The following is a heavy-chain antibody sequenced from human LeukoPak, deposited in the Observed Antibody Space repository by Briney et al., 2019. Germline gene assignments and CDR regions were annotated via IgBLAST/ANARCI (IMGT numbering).Heavy chain of an antibody. D-gene: IGHD3-22*01. V-gene: IGHV4-39*01. CDR1: RGSISSNSYH. CDR3: ARHYYDSSGYYLEGFDI. Sequence: LETLSLTCTVSRGSISSNSYHWDWIRQPPGKGLEWIGSIYYSGSTYYSPSLKSRVTMSVDTSNNQFPLKLSSVTAADTAVYYCARHYYDSSGYYLEGFDIWGQGTMVTVSS. CDR2: IYYSGST. J-gene: IGHJ3*02.